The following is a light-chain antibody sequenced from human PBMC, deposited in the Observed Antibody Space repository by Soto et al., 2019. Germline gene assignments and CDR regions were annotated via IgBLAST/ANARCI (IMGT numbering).Light chain of an antibody. CDR2: GAS. CDR3: QQYNNWPPWT. V-gene: IGKV3-15*01. CDR1: QSVSSN. J-gene: IGKJ1*01. Sequence: EIVLTQSPATLSLSPGERATLSCRSSQSVSSNLAWYQQQPGQAPRLLIYGASPRATGIPARFSGSGSGTEFTLTISSLQSEDFAVYYCQQYNNWPPWTFGQGIKVDI.